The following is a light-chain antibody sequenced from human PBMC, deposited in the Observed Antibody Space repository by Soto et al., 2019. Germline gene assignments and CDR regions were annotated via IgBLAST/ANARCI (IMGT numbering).Light chain of an antibody. Sequence: EIGLTQSPGSLSMSPGETATLSCRASQSVGSSVAWFQHTPGQAPRLLIYDSLSRPTGVPARFGGSCSVTDFTLTISRLEPEDFAVYYCQQYGSRTGTFGHGTKVDIK. V-gene: IGKV3-20*01. CDR1: QSVGSSV. J-gene: IGKJ1*01. CDR2: DSL. CDR3: QQYGSRTGT.